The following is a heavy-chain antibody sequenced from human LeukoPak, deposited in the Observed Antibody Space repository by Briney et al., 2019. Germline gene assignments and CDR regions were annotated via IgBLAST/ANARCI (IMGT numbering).Heavy chain of an antibody. Sequence: GGSLRLSCAASGFTFSSYWMHWVRQAPGKGLVWVSRINSDVSSTSYADSVKGRFTISRDNAKNTLYLQMNSLRAEDTAVYYCAREVRAYCGGSCYGVFDIWGQGTMVTVSS. CDR1: GFTFSSYW. J-gene: IGHJ3*02. V-gene: IGHV3-74*01. D-gene: IGHD2-21*01. CDR2: INSDVSST. CDR3: AREVRAYCGGSCYGVFDI.